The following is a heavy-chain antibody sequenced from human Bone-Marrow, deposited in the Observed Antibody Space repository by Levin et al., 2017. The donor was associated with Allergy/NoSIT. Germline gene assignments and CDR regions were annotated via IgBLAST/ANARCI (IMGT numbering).Heavy chain of an antibody. Sequence: GASVKVSCSASGFIFGDYFMTWIRHAPGKGLEWVSYITSRSDTIFYADTVKGRFTISRDNARHSLYLQMNSLTVVDTAVYYSPSFPIGLGTLHDLWGQGTQVTVSS. V-gene: IGHV3-11*01. J-gene: IGHJ4*02. CDR1: GFIFGDYF. CDR2: ITSRSDTI. D-gene: IGHD3-10*01. CDR3: PSFPIGLGTLHDL.